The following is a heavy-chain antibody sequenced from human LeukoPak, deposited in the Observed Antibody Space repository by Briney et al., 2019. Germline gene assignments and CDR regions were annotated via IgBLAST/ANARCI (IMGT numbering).Heavy chain of an antibody. CDR2: SYYSGST. CDR3: ARRRYSSGWYWDY. Sequence: SETLFLTCTVSGGSISSSSYYWGWIRQPPGKGLEWIGSSYYSGSTYYNPSLNSRVTISVDTSKNQFSLKLSSVTAADTAVYYWARRRYSSGWYWDYWGEGTLVTVSS. V-gene: IGHV4-39*01. D-gene: IGHD6-19*01. CDR1: GGSISSSSYY. J-gene: IGHJ4*02.